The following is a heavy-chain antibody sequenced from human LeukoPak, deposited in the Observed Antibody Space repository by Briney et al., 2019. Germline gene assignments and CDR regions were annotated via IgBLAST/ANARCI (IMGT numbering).Heavy chain of an antibody. D-gene: IGHD2-21*01. CDR3: ARDSPNEAILWWSIDY. J-gene: IGHJ4*02. V-gene: IGHV3-21*01. Sequence: GGSLRLSCAASGFTFSSYSMNWVRQAPGKGLVWVSSISSSSSYRYYEESVKGRFSISRDNARNSLYLQMNSLRAEDTAVYYCARDSPNEAILWWSIDYWGQGTLVTVSS. CDR2: ISSSSSYR. CDR1: GFTFSSYS.